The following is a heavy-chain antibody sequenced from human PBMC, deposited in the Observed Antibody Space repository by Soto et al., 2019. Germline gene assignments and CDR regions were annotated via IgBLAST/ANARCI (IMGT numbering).Heavy chain of an antibody. J-gene: IGHJ4*02. Sequence: LRLSCAASGFTFSSYAMSLVRQAPGKGLEWVSAISGSGGSTYYADSVKGRFTISRDNSKNTLYLQMNSLRAEDTAVYYCAKDPPTWYDFWSGYYYFDYWGQGTLVTVSS. CDR3: AKDPPTWYDFWSGYYYFDY. CDR1: GFTFSSYA. V-gene: IGHV3-23*01. CDR2: ISGSGGST. D-gene: IGHD3-3*01.